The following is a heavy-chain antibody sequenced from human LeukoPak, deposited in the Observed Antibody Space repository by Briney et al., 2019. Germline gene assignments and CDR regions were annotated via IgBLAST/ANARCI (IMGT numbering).Heavy chain of an antibody. Sequence: SETLSLTCTVSGGSISSGDYYWSWIRQPPGKGLEWIGEIYHSGSTNYNPSLKSRVTISVDKSKNQFSLKLSSVTAADTAVYYCARGIRGVTPYYYYGMDIWGQGTTVTVSS. J-gene: IGHJ6*02. CDR1: GGSISSGDYY. CDR2: IYHSGST. CDR3: ARGIRGVTPYYYYGMDI. V-gene: IGHV4-39*07. D-gene: IGHD3-10*01.